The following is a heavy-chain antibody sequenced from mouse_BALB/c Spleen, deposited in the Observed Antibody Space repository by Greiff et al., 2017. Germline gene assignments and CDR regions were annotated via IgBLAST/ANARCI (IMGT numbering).Heavy chain of an antibody. J-gene: IGHJ3*01. D-gene: IGHD1-1*01. CDR3: ARGNYYGSSYEAY. CDR1: GYAFTSYN. V-gene: IGHV1S135*01. CDR2: IDPYNGGT. Sequence: VQLQQSGPELVKPGASVKVSCKASGYAFTSYNMYWVKQSHGKSLEWIGYIDPYNGGTSYNQKFKGKATLTVDKSSSTAYMHLNSLTSEDSAVYYCARGNYYGSSYEAYWGQGTLVTVSA.